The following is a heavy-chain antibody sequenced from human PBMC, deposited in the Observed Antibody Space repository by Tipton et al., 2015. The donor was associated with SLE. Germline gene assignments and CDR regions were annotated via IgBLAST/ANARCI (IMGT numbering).Heavy chain of an antibody. CDR2: IYYSGST. J-gene: IGHJ2*01. D-gene: IGHD1-20*01. CDR3: ARDLITGNVWYFDL. CDR1: GGSFSGYY. Sequence: TLSLTCAVYGGSFSGYYWSWIRQPPGKGLEWIGYIYYSGSTNYNPSLKSRVTISVDTSKNQFSLKLSSVTAADTAVYYCARDLITGNVWYFDLWGRGTLVTVSS. V-gene: IGHV4-59*01.